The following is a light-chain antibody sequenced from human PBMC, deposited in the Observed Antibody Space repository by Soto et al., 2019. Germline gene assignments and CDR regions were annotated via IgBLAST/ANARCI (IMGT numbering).Light chain of an antibody. Sequence: EIVMTQSPATLSVSPGESATLSCRASQTVSSLLAWYQQKPGQAPRLLIYRASTRAAGLTYRFSGSGSGTEFTLTISSLQSEDFAVYYCQQYWKWPITFGQGTRLEIK. CDR2: RAS. CDR1: QTVSSL. J-gene: IGKJ5*01. V-gene: IGKV3-15*01. CDR3: QQYWKWPIT.